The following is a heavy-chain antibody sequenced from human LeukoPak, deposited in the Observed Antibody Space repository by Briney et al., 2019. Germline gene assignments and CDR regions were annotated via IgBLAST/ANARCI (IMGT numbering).Heavy chain of an antibody. D-gene: IGHD4-17*01. CDR2: ISGSGAIT. V-gene: IGHV3-23*01. CDR1: GFTFSRYT. J-gene: IGHJ6*02. Sequence: GGSLRLSCAASGFTFSRYTMTWARLAPGKGLEWVSGISGSGAITDYVDSVRGRFTISRDNSKNTVYLQMHSLRTEDTAVYYCAKIIAVTESYWYGMDVWGQGTTVTVSS. CDR3: AKIIAVTESYWYGMDV.